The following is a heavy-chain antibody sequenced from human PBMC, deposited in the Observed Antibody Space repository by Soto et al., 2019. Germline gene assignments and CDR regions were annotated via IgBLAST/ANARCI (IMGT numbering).Heavy chain of an antibody. D-gene: IGHD5-12*01. Sequence: ASVKVSCKASGYTFTGYYMHWLRQAPGQGLEWMGWINPNSGGTNYAQKFQGWVTMTRDTSISTAYMELSRLRSDDTAVYYCAREGYSGYEKGAYGMDVWGQGTTVTVSS. CDR3: AREGYSGYEKGAYGMDV. V-gene: IGHV1-2*04. CDR2: INPNSGGT. CDR1: GYTFTGYY. J-gene: IGHJ6*02.